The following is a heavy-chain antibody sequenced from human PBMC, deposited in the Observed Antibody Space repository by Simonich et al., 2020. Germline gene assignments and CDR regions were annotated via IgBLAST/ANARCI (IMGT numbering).Heavy chain of an antibody. CDR3: AKDLGERITMIVVVIDAFDF. J-gene: IGHJ3*01. CDR1: GFTFSSYA. Sequence: GGGLVQPGGSLRLSCAASGFTFSSYAMSWVRQAPGKGLEWGSAISGSGGSTYYADSVKGRFTISRDNSKNTLYLQMNSLRAEDTAVYYCAKDLGERITMIVVVIDAFDFWGQGTMVTVSS. V-gene: IGHV3-23*01. D-gene: IGHD3-22*01. CDR2: ISGSGGST.